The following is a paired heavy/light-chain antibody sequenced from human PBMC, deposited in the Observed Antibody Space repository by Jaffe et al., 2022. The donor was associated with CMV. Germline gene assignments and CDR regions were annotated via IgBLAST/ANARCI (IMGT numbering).Light chain of an antibody. CDR3: QQTYVTPHT. CDR1: QSVNHY. Sequence: DIQMTQSPSSLSASVGDRVTITCRASQSVNHYLNWFQQKPGKAPNLLIYGASSLHSGVPSRFSGRGSGTDFTLTISSLQPEDFATYYCQQTYVTPHTFGQGTKLEI. CDR2: GAS. V-gene: IGKV1-39*01. J-gene: IGKJ2*01.
Heavy chain of an antibody. J-gene: IGHJ3*02. Sequence: EVQLVESGGGLVQPGGSLRLSCEASGFIFSSFYMSWVRQAPGKGLEWVANIKHDGREKNYVDFLKGRFTISRDNAKKILYLQMNSLRAEDTAVYYCARYCSDGVCHDAFDIWGLGTMITVSS. CDR3: ARYCSDGVCHDAFDI. CDR2: IKHDGREK. V-gene: IGHV3-7*01. D-gene: IGHD2-8*01. CDR1: GFIFSSFY.